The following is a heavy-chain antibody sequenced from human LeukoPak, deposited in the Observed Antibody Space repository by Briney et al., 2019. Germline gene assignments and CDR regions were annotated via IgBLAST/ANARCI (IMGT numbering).Heavy chain of an antibody. CDR1: GFTFSSYA. J-gene: IGHJ4*02. CDR3: AKGRLSYSSSWSGYFDH. V-gene: IGHV3-23*01. Sequence: PGGSLRLSCAASGFTFSSYAMSWVRQAPGKGLEWVSAISGSGCSTDYADSVKGRFTISRDNSKNTLYLQMNSLRAEDTAVYYCAKGRLSYSSSWSGYFDHWGQGTLVTVSS. CDR2: ISGSGCST. D-gene: IGHD6-13*01.